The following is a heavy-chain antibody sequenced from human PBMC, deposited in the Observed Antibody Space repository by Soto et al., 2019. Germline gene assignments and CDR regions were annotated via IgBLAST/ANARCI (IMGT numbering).Heavy chain of an antibody. CDR3: ARQVIKHRQPGMEV. D-gene: IGHD3-10*01. CDR2: IHPGDLYN. J-gene: IGHJ6*04. Sequence: PGEALNISCKVYGCILTNCFICFVRQMRGKVLEWMVIIHPGDLYNRYSPSFQGLITISADTSISTAYLHWSSLKAAETAIYYCARQVIKHRQPGMEVRGKGHPV. CDR1: GCILTNCF. V-gene: IGHV5-51*01.